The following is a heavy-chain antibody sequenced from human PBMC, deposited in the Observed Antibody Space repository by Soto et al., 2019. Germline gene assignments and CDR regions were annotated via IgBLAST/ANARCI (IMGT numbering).Heavy chain of an antibody. CDR1: GRSFSGYY. CDR2: SNHSGTI. V-gene: IGHV4-34*01. Sequence: SETLSLTCAVYGRSFSGYYWTWIRQPPGKGLEWIGESNHSGTITFNPSLKSRLTISLDTSKKHFSLKLSSVTDADTAAYYCARADRTLVTSYSLDVWGQGTTVTVSS. CDR3: ARADRTLVTSYSLDV. D-gene: IGHD2-21*02. J-gene: IGHJ6*02.